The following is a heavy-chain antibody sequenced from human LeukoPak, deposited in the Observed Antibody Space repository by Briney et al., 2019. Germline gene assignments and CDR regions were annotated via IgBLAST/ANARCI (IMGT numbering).Heavy chain of an antibody. D-gene: IGHD6-19*01. V-gene: IGHV3-23*01. CDR2: ISGSGGST. CDR3: AKGQAVAGTFYYYYYGMDV. CDR1: GFTFSSYA. Sequence: GGSLRLSCAASGFTFSSYAMSWVRQAPGRGLEWVSAISGSGGSTYYADSVKGRFTISRDNSKNTLYLQMNSLRAEDTAVYYCAKGQAVAGTFYYYYYGMDVWGKGTTVTVSS. J-gene: IGHJ6*04.